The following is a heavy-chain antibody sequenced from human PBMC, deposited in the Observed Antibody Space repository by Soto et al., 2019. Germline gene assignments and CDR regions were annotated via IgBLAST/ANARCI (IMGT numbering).Heavy chain of an antibody. V-gene: IGHV1-69*06. CDR2: IIPMSGRP. Sequence: QVQLVQSGAEVKTPGSSVRVSCKASGGTFNSFSIDWVRQAPGQGFEWMGGIIPMSGRPNYAQRFQGRVTFSADKSTTTVYMEVNSLTYEDTAVYYCTRRGHQSAHWFDPWGQGTLVTVSS. CDR1: GGTFNSFS. J-gene: IGHJ5*02. CDR3: TRRGHQSAHWFDP.